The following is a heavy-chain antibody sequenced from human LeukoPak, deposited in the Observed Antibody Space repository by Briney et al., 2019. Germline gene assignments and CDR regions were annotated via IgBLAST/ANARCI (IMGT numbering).Heavy chain of an antibody. D-gene: IGHD5-18*01. CDR2: ISYDGSNK. CDR3: AKDDNTAMVDY. J-gene: IGHJ4*02. Sequence: PGGSLRLSCAASGFTFSSYGMHWVRQAPGKGLEWVAVISYDGSNKYYADSVKGRFTISRDNSKNTLYLQMNSLRAEDTAVYYCAKDDNTAMVDYWGQGTLVTVSS. V-gene: IGHV3-30*18. CDR1: GFTFSSYG.